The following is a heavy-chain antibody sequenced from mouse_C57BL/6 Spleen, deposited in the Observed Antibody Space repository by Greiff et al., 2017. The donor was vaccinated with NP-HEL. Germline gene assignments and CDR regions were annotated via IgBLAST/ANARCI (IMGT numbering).Heavy chain of an antibody. J-gene: IGHJ1*03. CDR2: IDPSDSYT. CDR3: ARFITTVVARYFDV. V-gene: IGHV1-69*01. D-gene: IGHD1-1*01. Sequence: QVQLQQSGAELVMPGASVKLSCKASGYTFTSYWMHWVKQRPGQGLEWIGEIDPSDSYTNYNQKFKGKSTLTVDKSSSTAYMQLSSLTSEDSAVYYCARFITTVVARYFDVWGTGTTVTVSS. CDR1: GYTFTSYW.